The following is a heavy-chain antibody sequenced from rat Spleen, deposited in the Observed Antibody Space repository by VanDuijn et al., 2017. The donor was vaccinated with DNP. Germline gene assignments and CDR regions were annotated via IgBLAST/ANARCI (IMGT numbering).Heavy chain of an antibody. J-gene: IGHJ2*01. Sequence: VQLQESGPGLVKPSQSLSLTCSVTGYSITSSYRWNWIRKFPGHKLEWMGYINSAGSTNYNPYLKSRISITRDTSKNQFFLQVNSVTTEDTATYYCARSGDYSGDFDYWGQGVMVTVSS. CDR2: INSAGST. CDR3: ARSGDYSGDFDY. V-gene: IGHV3-3*01. CDR1: GYSITSSYR. D-gene: IGHD1-1*01.